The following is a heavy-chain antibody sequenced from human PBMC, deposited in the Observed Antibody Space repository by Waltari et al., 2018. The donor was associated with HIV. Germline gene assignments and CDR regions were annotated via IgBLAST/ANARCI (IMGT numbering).Heavy chain of an antibody. CDR1: GGSISSSSYY. V-gene: IGHV4-39*07. Sequence: QLQLQESGPGLVKPSETLSLTCTVSGGSISSSSYYWGWIRQPPGKGLEWIGSIYYSGSTYYNPSLKSRVTISVDTSKNQFSLKLSSVTAADTAVYYCAREYCSSTSCWNYYYYGMDVWGQGTTVTVSS. D-gene: IGHD2-2*01. CDR3: AREYCSSTSCWNYYYYGMDV. J-gene: IGHJ6*02. CDR2: IYYSGST.